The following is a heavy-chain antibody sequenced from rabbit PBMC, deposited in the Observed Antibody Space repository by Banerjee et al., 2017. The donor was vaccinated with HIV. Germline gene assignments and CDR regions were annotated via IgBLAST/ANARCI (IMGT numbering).Heavy chain of an antibody. CDR2: IYTGTGDT. CDR3: SRWDSGFSIKL. CDR1: GSDFSSNA. Sequence: QEQLVESGGGLVKPGGTLTLTCKASGSDFSSNAMCWVRQSPGKGPEWIACIYTGTGDTYYATWAEGRFTISKTSSTTVALQMTSLTAADTATYFCSRWDSGFSIKLWGPGTLVTVS. J-gene: IGHJ4*01. D-gene: IGHD1-1*01. V-gene: IGHV1S47*01.